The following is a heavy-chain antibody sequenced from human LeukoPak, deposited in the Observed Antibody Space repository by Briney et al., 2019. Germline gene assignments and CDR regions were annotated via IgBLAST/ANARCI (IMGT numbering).Heavy chain of an antibody. Sequence: SETLSLTCSVSGDSITGYSWSWVRQTPGKGLEWIGYIYYNGDTHYNPSLNSLLSMSVDTPKKQFSLNLRSVTAADTAVYYCVRGPYSSSISNWFDPWGQGLLVTVSS. CDR3: VRGPYSSSISNWFDP. CDR2: IYYNGDT. V-gene: IGHV4-59*01. J-gene: IGHJ5*02. CDR1: GDSITGYS. D-gene: IGHD3-10*01.